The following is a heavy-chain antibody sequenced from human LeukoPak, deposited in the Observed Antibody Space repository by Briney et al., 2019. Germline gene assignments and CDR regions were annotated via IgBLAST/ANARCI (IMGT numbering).Heavy chain of an antibody. J-gene: IGHJ4*02. CDR1: GFTFSSYG. CDR2: ISYDGSNK. CDR3: AKFVGMNVIHDVFDY. D-gene: IGHD2/OR15-2a*01. V-gene: IGHV3-30*18. Sequence: PGGSLRLSCAASGFTFSSYGMHWVRQAPGKGLEWVAVISYDGSNKYYADSVKGRFTISRDNSKNTLYLQMNSLRAEDTAVYYCAKFVGMNVIHDVFDYWGQGTLVTVSS.